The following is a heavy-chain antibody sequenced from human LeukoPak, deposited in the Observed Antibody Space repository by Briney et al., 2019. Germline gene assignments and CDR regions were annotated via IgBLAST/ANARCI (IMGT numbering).Heavy chain of an antibody. D-gene: IGHD3-22*01. Sequence: GVSLRLSCAASGFTFSSYWMSWVRQAPGKGLEWVANIKQDGSEKYYVDSVKGRFTIPRDNAKNSLYLQMNSLRAEDTAVYYCAREGDYYDSSGPIKLTDYWGQGTLVTVSS. CDR3: AREGDYYDSSGPIKLTDY. J-gene: IGHJ4*02. V-gene: IGHV3-7*01. CDR2: IKQDGSEK. CDR1: GFTFSSYW.